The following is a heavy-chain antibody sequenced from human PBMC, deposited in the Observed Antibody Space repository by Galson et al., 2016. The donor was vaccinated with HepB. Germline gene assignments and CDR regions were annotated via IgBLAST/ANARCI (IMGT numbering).Heavy chain of an antibody. CDR3: AKDGRIYCSSASCHDHFHY. V-gene: IGHV3-30*18. Sequence: SLRLSCAASGFTFSSYGMHWVRHAPGKGLEWVAFISYDGGNKKYAASVKGRFTISRDNSKKTLYLQMNSLRAEDTAVYYCAKDGRIYCSSASCHDHFHYWGQGTLVTVSS. CDR2: ISYDGGNK. J-gene: IGHJ4*02. CDR1: GFTFSSYG. D-gene: IGHD2-2*01.